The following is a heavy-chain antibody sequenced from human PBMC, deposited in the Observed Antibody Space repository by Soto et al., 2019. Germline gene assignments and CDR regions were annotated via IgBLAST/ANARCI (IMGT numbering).Heavy chain of an antibody. D-gene: IGHD3-10*01. J-gene: IGHJ6*02. CDR3: AAELGFGKLSVV. CDR2: IIPLFGTT. CDR1: GDTFKNCV. V-gene: IGHV1-69*01. Sequence: QVQVVQSGVEVRRPGSSVKVSCKASGDTFKNCVISWVRQAPGQGLEWMGGIIPLFGTTDFAQRFQGRRTITTDESTTTAYMGLSRLRSEVPATYYCAAELGFGKLSVVWGQGTTVIVSS.